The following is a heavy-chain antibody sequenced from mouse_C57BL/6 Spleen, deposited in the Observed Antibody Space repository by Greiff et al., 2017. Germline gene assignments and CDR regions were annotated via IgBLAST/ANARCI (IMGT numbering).Heavy chain of an antibody. CDR1: GFTFSDYG. CDR2: ISSGSSTI. CDR3: ARRYGYYFYFDY. D-gene: IGHD2-3*01. J-gene: IGHJ2*01. Sequence: EVKLVESGGGLVKPGGSLKLSCAASGFTFSDYGMHWVRQAPEKGLEWVAYISSGSSTIYYADTVKGRFTISRDNAKNTLFLQRTSLRSEDTAMYYCARRYGYYFYFDYWGQGTTLTVSS. V-gene: IGHV5-17*01.